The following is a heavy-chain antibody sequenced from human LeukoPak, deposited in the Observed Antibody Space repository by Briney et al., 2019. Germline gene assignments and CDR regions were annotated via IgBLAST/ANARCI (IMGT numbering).Heavy chain of an antibody. V-gene: IGHV4-31*03. CDR3: ATADWESFYFDS. CDR1: GGSVSRGGYY. D-gene: IGHD1-26*01. Sequence: SETLSLTCTVSGGSVSRGGYYWNWIRQHPGKGLEWIGFTSYSEGTYCNPSLMSRITISVDRSQNQFSLKMRDVTAADTAVYFCATADWESFYFDSWGQGVLVAVSS. J-gene: IGHJ4*02. CDR2: TSYSEGT.